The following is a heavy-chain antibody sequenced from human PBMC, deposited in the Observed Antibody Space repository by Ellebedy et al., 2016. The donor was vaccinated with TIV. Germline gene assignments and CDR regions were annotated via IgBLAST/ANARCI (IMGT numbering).Heavy chain of an antibody. V-gene: IGHV3-23*01. J-gene: IGHJ4*02. Sequence: GGSLRLXXAASGFTFSSYAMSWVRQAPGKGLEWVSAISGSGGSTYYADSVKGRFTISRDNSKNTLYLQMNSLRAEDTAVYYCAKDLVWSGYYGYFDYWGQGTLVTVSS. D-gene: IGHD3-3*01. CDR3: AKDLVWSGYYGYFDY. CDR2: ISGSGGST. CDR1: GFTFSSYA.